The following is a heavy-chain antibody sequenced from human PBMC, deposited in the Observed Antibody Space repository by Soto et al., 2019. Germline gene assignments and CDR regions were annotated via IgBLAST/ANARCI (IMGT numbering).Heavy chain of an antibody. Sequence: QVQLLQSGAEVKKPGASVKVSCKASGYTFTNYGITWVRQAPGQGLEWMGWISAYNGNTHYTQRSQGRGTMTTEASTSTGYMELRGLRSDDTAVYYCARGRQLVGYFYYYMDGWGKGTTVTVSS. V-gene: IGHV1-18*01. CDR1: GYTFTNYG. CDR3: ARGRQLVGYFYYYMDG. D-gene: IGHD6-6*01. J-gene: IGHJ6*03. CDR2: ISAYNGNT.